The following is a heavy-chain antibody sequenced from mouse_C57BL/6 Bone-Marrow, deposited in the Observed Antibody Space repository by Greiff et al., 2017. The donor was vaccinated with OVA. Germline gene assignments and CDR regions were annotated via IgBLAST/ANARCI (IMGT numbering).Heavy chain of an antibody. CDR1: GYSFTDYN. Sequence: EVKLMESGPELVKPGASVKISCKASGYSFTDYNMNWVKQSNGQSLEWIGVINPNYGTTSYNQKFKGKATFTVDQSSSTAYMQLNSLTSEDSAVYYCAFYYGSSYRYFDVWGTGTTVTVSS. J-gene: IGHJ1*03. CDR2: INPNYGTT. D-gene: IGHD1-1*01. CDR3: AFYYGSSYRYFDV. V-gene: IGHV1-39*01.